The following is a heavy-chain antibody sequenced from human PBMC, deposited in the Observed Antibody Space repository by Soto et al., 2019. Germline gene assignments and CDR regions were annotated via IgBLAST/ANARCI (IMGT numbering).Heavy chain of an antibody. V-gene: IGHV3-33*01. Sequence: GGSLRLSCAASGFTFSSYGMHWVRQAPGKGLEWVAGIWYDGSNKYYADSVKGRFTISKDNSKNTLYLQRNSLRADDTPVYYYARETYYYDSSGYPIDYWGQGTPVTVAS. D-gene: IGHD3-22*01. CDR1: GFTFSSYG. J-gene: IGHJ4*02. CDR2: IWYDGSNK. CDR3: ARETYYYDSSGYPIDY.